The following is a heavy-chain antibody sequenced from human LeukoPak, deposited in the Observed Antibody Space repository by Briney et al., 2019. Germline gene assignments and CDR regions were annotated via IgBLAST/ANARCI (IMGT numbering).Heavy chain of an antibody. Sequence: GGSLRLSCAASGFTFSNYAMHWVRQAPGKGLEWVALILYDGSNKYYADSVKGRFTISRDNSKSTLYLQMNSLTTEDTAVYYCTTKDVWGQGTTVTVSS. CDR3: TTKDV. V-gene: IGHV3-30-3*01. J-gene: IGHJ6*02. CDR1: GFTFSNYA. D-gene: IGHD1-14*01. CDR2: ILYDGSNK.